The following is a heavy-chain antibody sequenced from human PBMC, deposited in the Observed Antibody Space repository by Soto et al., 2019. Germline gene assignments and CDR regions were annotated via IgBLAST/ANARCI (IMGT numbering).Heavy chain of an antibody. CDR3: ARGFWRNWNDEFVY. D-gene: IGHD1-1*01. J-gene: IGHJ4*02. V-gene: IGHV1-3*01. CDR2: INAGNGNT. Sequence: GSVKVSCKASGYTFTSYAMHWVRQAPGQRLEWMGWINAGNGNTKYSQKFQGRVTITRDTSASTAYMELSSLRSEDTAVYYCARGFWRNWNDEFVYWGQGTLVTVSS. CDR1: GYTFTSYA.